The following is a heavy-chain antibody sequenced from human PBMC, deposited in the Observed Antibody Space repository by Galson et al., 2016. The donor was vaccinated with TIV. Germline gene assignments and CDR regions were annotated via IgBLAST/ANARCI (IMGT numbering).Heavy chain of an antibody. CDR3: ARSGDYGDY. CDR1: GGPFFSSYA. V-gene: IGHV1-69*13. D-gene: IGHD4-17*01. Sequence: SVKVSCKASGGPFFSSYAISWVRQAPGQGLEWMGRIIPIFGTANYAQKFQGRVTITADESTSTAYMELSSLRSEDTAVYYCARSGDYGDYWGQGTLDTVSS. J-gene: IGHJ4*02. CDR2: IIPIFGTA.